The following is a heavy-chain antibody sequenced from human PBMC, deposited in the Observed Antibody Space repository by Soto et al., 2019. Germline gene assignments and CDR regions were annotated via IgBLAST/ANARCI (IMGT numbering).Heavy chain of an antibody. CDR2: INPNSGGT. CDR1: GYTFTGYY. Sequence: ASVKVSCKASGYTFTGYYMHWARQAPGQGLEWMGWINPNSGGTNYAQKFQGWVTMTRDTSISTAYMELSRLRPDDTAVYYCARAVTMVRGVITTLDAFDIWGQGTMVTVSS. CDR3: ARAVTMVRGVITTLDAFDI. J-gene: IGHJ3*02. D-gene: IGHD3-10*01. V-gene: IGHV1-2*04.